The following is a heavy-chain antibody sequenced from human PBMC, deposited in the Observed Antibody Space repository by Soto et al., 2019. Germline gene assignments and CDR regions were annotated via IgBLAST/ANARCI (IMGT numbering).Heavy chain of an antibody. D-gene: IGHD1-1*01. Sequence: PGGSLRLSCAASGFTFSDYYMSWVRQAPGRGLEWISYSSNSGTFARYATSVKGRFSISRDNANNPLYLEMNSLRVEDTAVYYCARSGDNFNVLDYWGQGTPVTVS. V-gene: IGHV3-11*06. CDR1: GFTFSDYY. CDR2: SSNSGTFA. CDR3: ARSGDNFNVLDY. J-gene: IGHJ4*02.